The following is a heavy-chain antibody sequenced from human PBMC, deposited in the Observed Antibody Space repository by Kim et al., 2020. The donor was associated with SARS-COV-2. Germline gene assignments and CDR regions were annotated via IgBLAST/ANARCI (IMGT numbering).Heavy chain of an antibody. CDR1: GFTFSNAW. D-gene: IGHD3-3*01. CDR2: IKSKTDGGTT. V-gene: IGHV3-15*01. J-gene: IGHJ5*02. Sequence: GGSLRLSCAASGFTFSNAWMSWVRQAPGKGLEWVGRIKSKTDGGTTDYAAPVKGRFTISRDDSKNTLYLQMNSLKTEDTAVYYCTTARYDFWRGGGNWFDPWGQGTLVTVSS. CDR3: TTARYDFWRGGGNWFDP.